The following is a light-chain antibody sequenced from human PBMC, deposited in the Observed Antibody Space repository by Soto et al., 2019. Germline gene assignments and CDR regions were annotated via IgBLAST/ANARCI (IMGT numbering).Light chain of an antibody. J-gene: IGKJ5*01. CDR1: QSVGSN. CDR3: QQHGDWPPIT. CDR2: GAS. V-gene: IGKV3-15*01. Sequence: EIVMTQSPATLSLSPGDSAALSCWASQSVGSNLAWYQQRPGQAPRLLIYGASTRATGIPARFSGSGSETEFTLTITSLQSEDFAVYYCQQHGDWPPITFGQGTRLEIK.